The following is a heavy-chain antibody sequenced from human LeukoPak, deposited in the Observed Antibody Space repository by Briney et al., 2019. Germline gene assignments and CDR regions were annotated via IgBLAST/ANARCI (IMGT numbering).Heavy chain of an antibody. CDR1: GFTFSDYY. J-gene: IGHJ1*01. CDR2: ISSSGSTI. CDR3: ARAIPDAIPQYFQH. D-gene: IGHD2-2*02. V-gene: IGHV3-11*01. Sequence: PGGSLRLSCAASGFTFSDYYMSWIRQAPGKGLEWVSYISSSGSTIYYADSVKGRFTISRDNAKNSLYLQMNSLRAEDTAVYYCARAIPDAIPQYFQHWGQGTLVTVSS.